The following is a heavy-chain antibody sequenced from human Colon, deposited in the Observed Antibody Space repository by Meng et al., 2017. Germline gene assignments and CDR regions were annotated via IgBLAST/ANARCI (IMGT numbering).Heavy chain of an antibody. D-gene: IGHD4-17*01. J-gene: IGHJ5*02. CDR2: IYYSGST. CDR3: ARDRKHYGERGWFDP. CDR1: GGSISSGDYY. V-gene: IGHV4-30-4*01. Sequence: QGQRQESGPGLVQPSQTLSLTWTVSGGSISSGDYYWSWIRQPPGKGLEWIGYIYYSGSTYSNASLKSRVTISIDRSKNQFSLKLSSVTAADTAVYYCARDRKHYGERGWFDPWGQGTLVTVSS.